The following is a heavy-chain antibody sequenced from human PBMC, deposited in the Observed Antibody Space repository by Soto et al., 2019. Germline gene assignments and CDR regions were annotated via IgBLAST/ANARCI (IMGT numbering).Heavy chain of an antibody. V-gene: IGHV3-30*18. D-gene: IGHD3-16*01. CDR3: ANNMGASSTSAYYYYYYGMDV. J-gene: IGHJ6*02. Sequence: LRLSCAASGFTFSSYGMHWVRQAPGKGLEWVAVISYDGSNKYYADSVKGRFTISRDNSKNTLYLQMNSLRAEDTAVYYCANNMGASSTSAYYYYYYGMDVWGQGTTVTVSS. CDR1: GFTFSSYG. CDR2: ISYDGSNK.